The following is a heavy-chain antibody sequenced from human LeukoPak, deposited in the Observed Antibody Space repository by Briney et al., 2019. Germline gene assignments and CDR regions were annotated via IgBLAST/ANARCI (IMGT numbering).Heavy chain of an antibody. D-gene: IGHD6-13*01. CDR3: ARGKYSSSWFDP. Sequence: GGSLRLSCAASGFTVSSNYMSWVHQAPGKGLEWVSVIYSGGSTYYADSVKGRFTISRDNSKNTLYLQMNSLRAEDTAVYYCARGKYSSSWFDPWGQGTLVTVSS. J-gene: IGHJ5*02. CDR2: IYSGGST. CDR1: GFTVSSNY. V-gene: IGHV3-66*02.